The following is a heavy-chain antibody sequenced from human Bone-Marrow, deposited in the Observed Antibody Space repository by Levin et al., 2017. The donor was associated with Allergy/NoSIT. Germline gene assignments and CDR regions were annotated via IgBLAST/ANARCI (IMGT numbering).Heavy chain of an antibody. CDR2: IYYSGGT. CDR3: ARVDYGSGSLYYFDY. J-gene: IGHJ4*02. V-gene: IGHV4-30-4*01. Sequence: SETLSLTCTVSGGSISSGDYYWSWIRQPPGKGLEWIGYIYYSGGTYYNPSLKSRVTISVDTSKNQFSLKLSSVTAADTAVYYCARVDYGSGSLYYFDYWGQGTLVTVSS. CDR1: GGSISSGDYY. D-gene: IGHD3-10*01.